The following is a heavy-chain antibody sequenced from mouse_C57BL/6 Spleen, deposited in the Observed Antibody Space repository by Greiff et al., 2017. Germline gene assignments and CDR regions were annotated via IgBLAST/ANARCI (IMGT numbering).Heavy chain of an antibody. Sequence: VKLQESGPGLVQPSQSLSITCTVSGFSLTSYGVHWVRQSPGKGLEWLGVIWRGGSTDYNAAFMSRLSITKDNSKSQVFFKMNRLQADDTAIYYCAKEGYDAAYWGQGTLVTVSA. CDR2: IWRGGST. V-gene: IGHV2-5*01. D-gene: IGHD2-2*01. CDR1: GFSLTSYG. J-gene: IGHJ3*01. CDR3: AKEGYDAAY.